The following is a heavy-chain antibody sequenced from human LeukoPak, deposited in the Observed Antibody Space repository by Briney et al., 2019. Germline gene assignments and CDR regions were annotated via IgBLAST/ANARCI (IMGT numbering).Heavy chain of an antibody. CDR3: SRAPGNY. J-gene: IGHJ4*02. Sequence: ASVKVSCKASGDTFTTYDFNWVRQAPGQGLEWMGWMNPHSGYTGYAQKFQGRVTMTWDTSISTVYMELRSLTSDDTAVYYCSRAPGNYWGQGTLLTVSS. V-gene: IGHV1-8*01. CDR1: GDTFTTYD. CDR2: MNPHSGYT. D-gene: IGHD3-10*01.